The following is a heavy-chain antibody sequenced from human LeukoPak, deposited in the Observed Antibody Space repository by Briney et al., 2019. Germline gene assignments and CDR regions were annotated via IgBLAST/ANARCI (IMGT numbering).Heavy chain of an antibody. D-gene: IGHD5-24*01. J-gene: IGHJ3*02. V-gene: IGHV3-30*04. CDR1: GFSFSSYT. CDR2: RSYDEGNK. Sequence: GRSLRFSCAAAGFSFSSYTMHWVRQAPGKGLEGVAVRSYDEGNKHYADSVKGRFTISRDNSRNTLYLQMNSLGAEDTAVYYCARECGAGVWLQFQSGALDIWGQGTMVTDSS. CDR3: ARECGAGVWLQFQSGALDI.